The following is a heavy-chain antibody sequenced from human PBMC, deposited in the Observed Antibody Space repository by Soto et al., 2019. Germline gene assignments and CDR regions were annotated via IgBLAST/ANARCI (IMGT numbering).Heavy chain of an antibody. V-gene: IGHV1-18*01. Sequence: QVHLVQSGADVKIPGASVKVSCKASGYNFTSYGLTWVRQAPGQGLEWMGWISAYNGNTNYAQKLQGLVTLTTDTSTGTAYMELRSLRSDDTALYYCARIAVIGVRFFDYWGQGTLVTVSS. CDR3: ARIAVIGVRFFDY. J-gene: IGHJ4*02. CDR1: GYNFTSYG. CDR2: ISAYNGNT. D-gene: IGHD6-19*01.